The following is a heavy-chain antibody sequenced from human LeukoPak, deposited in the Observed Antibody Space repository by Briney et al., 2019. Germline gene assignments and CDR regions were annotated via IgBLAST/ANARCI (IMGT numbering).Heavy chain of an antibody. V-gene: IGHV4-39*07. CDR3: ARVGGITMIVVLITDAFDI. CDR2: IYYSGST. Sequence: SETLSLTCTVSDDSLSRSVFVWGWIRQPPGKGLEWIGSIYYSGSTYYNPSLKSRVTISVDTSKNQFSLKLRSVTAADTAVYYCARVGGITMIVVLITDAFDIWGQGTMVTVSS. J-gene: IGHJ3*02. CDR1: DDSLSRSVFV. D-gene: IGHD3-22*01.